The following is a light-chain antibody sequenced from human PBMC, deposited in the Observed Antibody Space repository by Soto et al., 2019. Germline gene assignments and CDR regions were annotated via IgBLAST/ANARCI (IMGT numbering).Light chain of an antibody. Sequence: EIVMAQSPATLSASPGERATLSCRASQRVYSTLAWYQQKPGQAPRLLIYGSSTRATGIPARFSGSGSGTEFTLTISSLQSEDFAVYYCQQYNNWPLTFGPGTKLDIK. J-gene: IGKJ3*01. V-gene: IGKV3-15*01. CDR3: QQYNNWPLT. CDR1: QRVYST. CDR2: GSS.